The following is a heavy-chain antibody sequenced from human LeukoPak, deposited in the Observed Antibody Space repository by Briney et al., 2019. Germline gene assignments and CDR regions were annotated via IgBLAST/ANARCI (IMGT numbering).Heavy chain of an antibody. CDR2: INPNSGGT. D-gene: IGHD3-10*01. J-gene: IGHJ4*02. CDR1: GYTFTSYY. CDR3: ARSGAYGSGSYLSY. V-gene: IGHV1-2*02. Sequence: GASVKVSCKASGYTFTSYYMHWVRQAPGQGLEWMGWINPNSGGTNYAQKFQGRVTMTRDTSISTAYMELGRLRSDDTAVYYCARSGAYGSGSYLSYWGQGTLVTVSS.